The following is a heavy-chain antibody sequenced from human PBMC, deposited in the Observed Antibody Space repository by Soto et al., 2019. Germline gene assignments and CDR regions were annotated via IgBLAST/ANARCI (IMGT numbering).Heavy chain of an antibody. CDR3: AKGRAAQGWFDP. V-gene: IGHV1-46*01. D-gene: IGHD6-6*01. CDR1: GYTFTSYY. Sequence: QVQPVQSGAEVKKPGASVKVSCKASGYTFTSYYMHWVRQAPGQGLEWMGRINPSGGSTSYAQKFQGRVTMTRDTSTSTVYVERSSLRSEDTAVYYCAKGRAAQGWFDPWGQGTLVTVSS. CDR2: INPSGGST. J-gene: IGHJ5*02.